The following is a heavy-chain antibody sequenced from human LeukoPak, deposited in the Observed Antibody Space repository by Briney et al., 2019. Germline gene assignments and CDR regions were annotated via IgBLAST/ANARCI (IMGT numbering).Heavy chain of an antibody. J-gene: IGHJ4*02. CDR2: IYYSGST. Sequence: SETLSLTCTVSGGSISSYYWSWIRQPPGKGLEWIGYIYYSGSTNYNPSLKSRVTISVDTSKNQFSLKLSSVTAADTAVYYCASSSIAAPRVYYFDYWGQGTLVTVSS. V-gene: IGHV4-59*01. CDR3: ASSSIAAPRVYYFDY. CDR1: GGSISSYY. D-gene: IGHD6-6*01.